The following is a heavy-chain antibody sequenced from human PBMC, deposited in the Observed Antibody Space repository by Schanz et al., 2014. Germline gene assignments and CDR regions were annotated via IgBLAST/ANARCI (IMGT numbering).Heavy chain of an antibody. J-gene: IGHJ4*02. CDR1: GITFSGYS. CDR3: AKEWSPSF. D-gene: IGHD1-26*01. V-gene: IGHV3-30*02. CDR2: IRYDGINK. Sequence: VQLVESGGGLAQPGGSLRLSCAASGITFSGYSMNWVRQAPGKGLVWVTYIRYDGINKYYADSVKGRFTVSRDNAKSTLFLQMDSLRPEDTAIYYCAKEWSPSFWGQGTLVTVSS.